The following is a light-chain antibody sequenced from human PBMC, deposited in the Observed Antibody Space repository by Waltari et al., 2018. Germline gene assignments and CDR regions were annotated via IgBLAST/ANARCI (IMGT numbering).Light chain of an antibody. CDR2: AAS. V-gene: IGKV1-39*01. Sequence: DIQMTQSPSSRSASVGEKVTITCRASQSISSYLNWYQQKPGKAPKLLIYAASSLQSGVPSRFSGSGSGTDFTLTISSLQPEDFATYYCQQSYSTPSTFGQGTKLEIK. CDR1: QSISSY. J-gene: IGKJ2*02. CDR3: QQSYSTPST.